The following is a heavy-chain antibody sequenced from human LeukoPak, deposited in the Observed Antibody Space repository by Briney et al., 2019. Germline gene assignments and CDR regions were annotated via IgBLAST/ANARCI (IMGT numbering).Heavy chain of an antibody. V-gene: IGHV4-34*01. CDR1: GGSFSGYY. Sequence: TSETLSLTCAVYGGSFSGYYWSWIRQPPGKGLEWIGEINHNGSTNYNPSLKSRVTISVDTSKNQFSLKLSSVTAADTAVYYCARGRRNKYCSGGSCYGGYYYYGMNVWGQGTTVTVSS. D-gene: IGHD2-15*01. CDR3: ARGRRNKYCSGGSCYGGYYYYGMNV. J-gene: IGHJ6*02. CDR2: INHNGST.